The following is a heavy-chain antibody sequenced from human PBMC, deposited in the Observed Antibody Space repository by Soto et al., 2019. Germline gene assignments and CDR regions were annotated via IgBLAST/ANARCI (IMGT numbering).Heavy chain of an antibody. V-gene: IGHV2-5*02. CDR1: GFSLTSNDVC. J-gene: IGHJ4*02. Sequence: XTLVNPTQTLTLTCTFSGFSLTSNDVCVGWIRQPPGKALEWLALIYWDDDKRYSPSLKSRLTITKDTSKNQVVLRMTNMDPVDTATYYCAHSRYSRSSFDYWGQGTLVTVSS. CDR3: AHSRYSRSSFDY. D-gene: IGHD6-6*01. CDR2: IYWDDDK.